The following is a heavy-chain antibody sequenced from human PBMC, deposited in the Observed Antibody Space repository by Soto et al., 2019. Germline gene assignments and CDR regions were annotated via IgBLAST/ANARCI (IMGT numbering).Heavy chain of an antibody. CDR1: GFTFSNAW. Sequence: EVQLVESGGGLVKPGGSLRLSCAASGFTFSNAWMTWVRQAPGKGLEWGGRIKSKTDGGTIDYAAPVKGRFTVSRDDSETTLYLQMDSLKTPDTAVYYCTTDSGYRRSSLSFDYWGQGTQVTVSS. V-gene: IGHV3-15*01. CDR3: TTDSGYRRSSLSFDY. CDR2: IKSKTDGGTI. D-gene: IGHD6-6*01. J-gene: IGHJ4*02.